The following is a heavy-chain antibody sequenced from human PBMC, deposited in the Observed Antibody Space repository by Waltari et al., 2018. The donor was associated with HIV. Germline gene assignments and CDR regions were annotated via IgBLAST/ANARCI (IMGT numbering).Heavy chain of an antibody. J-gene: IGHJ6*02. Sequence: EVQLVESGGDLVQPGGYLRLSCAASGFTVSSNSMSWVRQAPGKGLEWVSVIYSGGSTYYADSVKGRFTISRDNSKNTLYLQMNSLRAEDTAVYYCASIAYCGGDCYPRGMDVWGQGTTVTVSS. V-gene: IGHV3-66*01. CDR2: IYSGGST. CDR1: GFTVSSNS. D-gene: IGHD2-21*02. CDR3: ASIAYCGGDCYPRGMDV.